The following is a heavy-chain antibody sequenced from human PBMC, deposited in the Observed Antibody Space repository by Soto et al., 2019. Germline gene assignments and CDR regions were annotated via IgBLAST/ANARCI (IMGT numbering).Heavy chain of an antibody. Sequence: RRLSCAASGFTFSSYAMSWVRQAPGKGLEWVSAISGSGGSTYYADSVKGRFTISRDNSKNTLYLQMNSLRAEDTAVYYCAKVFSGSWPTGQPTDYWGQGTLVTVSS. J-gene: IGHJ4*02. CDR1: GFTFSSYA. D-gene: IGHD6-13*01. V-gene: IGHV3-23*01. CDR2: ISGSGGST. CDR3: AKVFSGSWPTGQPTDY.